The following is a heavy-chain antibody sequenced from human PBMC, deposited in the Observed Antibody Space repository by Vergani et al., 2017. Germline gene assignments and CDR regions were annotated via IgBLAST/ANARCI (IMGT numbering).Heavy chain of an antibody. CDR3: ARVEALWFGDGLFDP. V-gene: IGHV4-30-4*01. J-gene: IGHJ5*02. CDR2: IYYSGST. CDR1: GGSISSGDYY. D-gene: IGHD3-10*01. Sequence: QVQLQESGPGLVKPSQTLSLTCTVFGGSISSGDYYWSWIRQPPGKGLEWIGYIYYSGSTYYNPSLKSRVTISVATSKNQFSLKLSSVPAADTAVYYCARVEALWFGDGLFDPWGQGTLVTVSS.